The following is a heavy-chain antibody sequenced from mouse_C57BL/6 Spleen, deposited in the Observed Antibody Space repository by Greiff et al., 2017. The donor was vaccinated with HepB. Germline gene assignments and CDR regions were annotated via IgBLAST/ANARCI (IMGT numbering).Heavy chain of an antibody. CDR1: GFSFNTYA. Sequence: GGGLVQPKGSLKLSCAASGFSFNTYAMNWVRQAPGKGLEWVARIRSKSNNYATYYADSVKDRFTISRDDSESMLYLQMINLKTEDTAMYYCVRQGNYSNDGFAYWGQGTLVTVSA. CDR3: VRQGNYSNDGFAY. V-gene: IGHV10-1*01. CDR2: IRSKSNNYAT. J-gene: IGHJ3*01. D-gene: IGHD2-5*01.